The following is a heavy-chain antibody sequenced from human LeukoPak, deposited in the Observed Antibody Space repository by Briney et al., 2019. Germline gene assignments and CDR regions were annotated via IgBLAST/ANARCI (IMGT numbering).Heavy chain of an antibody. Sequence: GGSLRLSCAASGFTFSSYSMNWVRQAPGKGLEWVSYISSSSTIYYADSVKGRFTISRDNAKNSLYLQMNSLRDEDTAVYYCARESTSSWWFDPWGQGTLVTVSS. CDR3: ARESTSSWWFDP. CDR1: GFTFSSYS. CDR2: ISSSSTI. V-gene: IGHV3-48*02. J-gene: IGHJ5*02. D-gene: IGHD6-6*01.